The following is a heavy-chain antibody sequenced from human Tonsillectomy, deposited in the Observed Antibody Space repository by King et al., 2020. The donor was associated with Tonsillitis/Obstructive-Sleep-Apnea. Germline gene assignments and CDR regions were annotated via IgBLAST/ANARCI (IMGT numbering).Heavy chain of an antibody. D-gene: IGHD4-17*01. CDR2: IYYSGST. CDR1: GGSXSXSSYY. CDR3: AGRITRDYGDEDGAFDI. V-gene: IGHV4-39*01. J-gene: IGHJ3*02. Sequence: QMQLQESGPGXVXXSXTLXXXXXXSGGSXSXSSYYWGXIRQPPGKGLEWIGSIYYSGSTYYNPSLKSRVTISVDTSKNQFSLKLSSVTAADTAVYYCAGRITRDYGDEDGAFDIWGQGTMVTVSS.